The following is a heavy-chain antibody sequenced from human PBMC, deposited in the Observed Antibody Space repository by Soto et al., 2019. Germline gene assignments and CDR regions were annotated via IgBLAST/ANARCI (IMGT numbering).Heavy chain of an antibody. CDR2: INVYNGNT. Sequence: QVQLVQSGAEVKKPGASVKVSCKASGYTFTSYAISWVRQAPGQGLEWMGWINVYNGNTKYAQKRQGRVTMTTDTSMSTAYMELRSLRSDDTAVYYCARDLGAGLVDYWGQGTLVTVSS. D-gene: IGHD6-19*01. CDR3: ARDLGAGLVDY. J-gene: IGHJ4*02. CDR1: GYTFTSYA. V-gene: IGHV1-18*01.